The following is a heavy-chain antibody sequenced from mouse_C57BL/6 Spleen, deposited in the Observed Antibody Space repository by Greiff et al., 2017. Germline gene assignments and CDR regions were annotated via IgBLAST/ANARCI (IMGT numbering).Heavy chain of an antibody. D-gene: IGHD4-1*01. V-gene: IGHV3-6*01. CDR1: GYSITSGYY. CDR3: ARALGRFSY. J-gene: IGHJ3*01. Sequence: EVKLMESGPGLVKPSQSLSLTCSVTGYSITSGYYWNWIRQFPGNKLEWMGYISYDGSNNYNPSLKNRISITRDTSKNQFFLKLNSVTTEDTATYYCARALGRFSYWGQGTLVTVSA. CDR2: ISYDGSN.